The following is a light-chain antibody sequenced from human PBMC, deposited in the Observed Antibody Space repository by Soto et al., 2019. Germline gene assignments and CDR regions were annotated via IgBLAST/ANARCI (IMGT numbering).Light chain of an antibody. CDR2: DVR. J-gene: IGLJ3*02. CDR3: CSYADSRV. CDR1: SSDVGEYDY. Sequence: QSALTQPRSVSGSPGQSVTISCTGTSSDVGEYDYVSWYQHHPGKAPKLMIYDVRQRPSGVPDRFSGSKSGNTASLTISGLQAEDEADYYCCSYADSRVFGGGTKLTVL. V-gene: IGLV2-11*01.